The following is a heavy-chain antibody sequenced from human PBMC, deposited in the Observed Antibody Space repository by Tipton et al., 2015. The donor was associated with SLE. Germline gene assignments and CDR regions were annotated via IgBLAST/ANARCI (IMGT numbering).Heavy chain of an antibody. D-gene: IGHD2/OR15-2a*01. Sequence: TLSLTCSVSGSSISSYHWGWIRQPPGKGLEWMGSIFHSGDVYYNPSLMSRVTISGDTSKNQFSLNLSSVTAADTAVYYCARMGNIAYYFDYWGQGTLVTVSS. CDR1: GSSISSYH. CDR2: IFHSGDV. J-gene: IGHJ4*02. CDR3: ARMGNIAYYFDY. V-gene: IGHV4-38-2*01.